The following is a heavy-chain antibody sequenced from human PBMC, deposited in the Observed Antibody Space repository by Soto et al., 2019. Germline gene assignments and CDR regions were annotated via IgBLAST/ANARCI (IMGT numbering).Heavy chain of an antibody. CDR2: IIPIFGTA. Sequence: SVKVSFKASGGTFSSYAISWVRQAPGQGLEWMGGIIPIFGTANYAQKFQGRVTMTANESTSTAYMELSSLRSDDSAVYFCARRKERSGPYYIDLWGQGTQVTVSS. V-gene: IGHV1-69*13. D-gene: IGHD3-9*01. CDR1: GGTFSSYA. CDR3: ARRKERSGPYYIDL. J-gene: IGHJ5*02.